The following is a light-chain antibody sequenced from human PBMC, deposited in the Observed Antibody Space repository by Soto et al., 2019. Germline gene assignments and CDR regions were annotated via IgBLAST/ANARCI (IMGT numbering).Light chain of an antibody. CDR3: QQYNSFSYT. CDR2: KAS. J-gene: IGKJ2*01. CDR1: QSINSW. Sequence: DIQMTQSPSTLSASVGDRVTITCRASQSINSWLAWYQQKPGKVPKLLIYKASNLESGVPSRFSGSESGTDFTLTISSLQPDDFATYYCQQYNSFSYTFGQGTKLEIK. V-gene: IGKV1-5*03.